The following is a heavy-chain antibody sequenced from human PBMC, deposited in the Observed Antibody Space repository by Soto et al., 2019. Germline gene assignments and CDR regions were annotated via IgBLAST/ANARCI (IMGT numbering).Heavy chain of an antibody. V-gene: IGHV1-8*01. CDR3: AINTPNSGDFHY. Sequence: QVQLVQSGAEVKKPGASVKVSCKASGYTFTSYDINWVRQATGQGLEWMGWMNPNSGNTGYAQKFHGRVTMTRHTSIITAYMELSSLGSEYTAVYYCAINTPNSGDFHYWGQGTLVTVSS. J-gene: IGHJ4*02. CDR2: MNPNSGNT. CDR1: GYTFTSYD. D-gene: IGHD7-27*01.